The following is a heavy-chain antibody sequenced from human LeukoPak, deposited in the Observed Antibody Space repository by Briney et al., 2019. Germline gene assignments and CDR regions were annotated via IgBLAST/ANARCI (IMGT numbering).Heavy chain of an antibody. Sequence: GGSLRLSCAASGFTFSSYSMNWVRQAPGKGLEWVSSISSSSSYIYYADSVKGRFTISRDNAKSSLYLQMNSLRAEDTAVYYCALDYYDSSGYYRNWGQGTMVTVSS. J-gene: IGHJ3*01. CDR2: ISSSSSYI. D-gene: IGHD3-22*01. CDR1: GFTFSSYS. CDR3: ALDYYDSSGYYRN. V-gene: IGHV3-21*01.